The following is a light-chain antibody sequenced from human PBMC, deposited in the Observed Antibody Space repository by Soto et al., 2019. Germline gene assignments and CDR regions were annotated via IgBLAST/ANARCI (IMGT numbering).Light chain of an antibody. CDR1: SSDAGAYDY. CDR3: SSFAGSNNFPYV. J-gene: IGLJ1*01. CDR2: EIN. Sequence: QSVLTQPPSASGSPGQSVTISCTGTSSDAGAYDYVPWYQQHPGKAPKLMIYEINKRPSGVPDRFSGSKSGNTASLTVSGLQAEDEADYYCSSFAGSNNFPYVFGTGTKVTVL. V-gene: IGLV2-8*01.